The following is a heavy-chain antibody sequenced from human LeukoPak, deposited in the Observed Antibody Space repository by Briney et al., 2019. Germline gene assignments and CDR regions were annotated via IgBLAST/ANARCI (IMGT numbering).Heavy chain of an antibody. V-gene: IGHV3-48*03. Sequence: PGGSLRLSCAASGFTFSSYEMHWVRQAPGKGLEWVSYISSSGSTIYYADSVKGRFTISRDNANKSLYLQMNSLRAEDTAVYYCSVGVQLAAFDICGQGKMVTVSS. CDR2: ISSSGSTI. D-gene: IGHD3-10*01. CDR3: SVGVQLAAFDI. CDR1: GFTFSSYE. J-gene: IGHJ3*02.